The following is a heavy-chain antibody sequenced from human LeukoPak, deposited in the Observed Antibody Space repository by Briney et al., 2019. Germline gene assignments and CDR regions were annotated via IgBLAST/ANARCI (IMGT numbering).Heavy chain of an antibody. CDR3: ARDRGLGGFDY. J-gene: IGHJ4*02. CDR2: IYYSGST. V-gene: IGHV4-39*07. CDR1: GGSISSSSYY. Sequence: PSETLSLTCTVSGGSISSSSYYWGWIRQPPGKGLEWIGSIYYSGSTYYNPSLKSRVTISVDTSKNQFSLKLSSVTAADTAVYYCARDRGLGGFDYWGQGTLVTVSS. D-gene: IGHD2-15*01.